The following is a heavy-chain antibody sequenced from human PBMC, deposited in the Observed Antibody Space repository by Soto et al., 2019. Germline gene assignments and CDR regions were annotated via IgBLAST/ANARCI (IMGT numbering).Heavy chain of an antibody. D-gene: IGHD4-17*01. CDR3: ATVPAQIYSPDYGALDY. V-gene: IGHV1-24*01. CDR2: FDPEDGET. Sequence: ASVKVSCKVSGYTLTELSMHWVRQAPGKGLEWMGGFDPEDGETIYAQKFQGRVTMTEDTSTDTAYMELSSLRSEDTAVYYCATVPAQIYSPDYGALDYWGQGTLVTVSS. J-gene: IGHJ4*02. CDR1: GYTLTELS.